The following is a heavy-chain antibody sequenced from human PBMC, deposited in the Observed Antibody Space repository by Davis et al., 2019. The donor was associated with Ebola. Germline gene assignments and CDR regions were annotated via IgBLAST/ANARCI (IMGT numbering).Heavy chain of an antibody. D-gene: IGHD6-19*01. CDR1: GFTFSNYP. CDR2: ISGSGGTT. J-gene: IGHJ4*02. Sequence: GESLKISCAASGFTFSNYPMTWVRQAPGKGLEWISAISGSGGTTYYADSVEGRFTISRDNSKNTLYLQMNSLRAEDTAVYYCAKDGLAVADDWGQGTLVTVSS. CDR3: AKDGLAVADD. V-gene: IGHV3-23*01.